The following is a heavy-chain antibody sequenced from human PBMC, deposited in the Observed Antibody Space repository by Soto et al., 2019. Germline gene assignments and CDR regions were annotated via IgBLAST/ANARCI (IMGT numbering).Heavy chain of an antibody. CDR2: INDDGSST. D-gene: IGHD1-26*01. Sequence: EVQLVESGGDLVQPGGSLRLSCAASGFTFSSYWMNWVRQAPGKGLLWVSRINDDGSSTTYADSVKGRFTISRDNAKNTLYLQMNSLRVEDTAVYFCARDQVGRGAVLDYWGQGTLVTVSS. J-gene: IGHJ4*02. V-gene: IGHV3-74*03. CDR3: ARDQVGRGAVLDY. CDR1: GFTFSSYW.